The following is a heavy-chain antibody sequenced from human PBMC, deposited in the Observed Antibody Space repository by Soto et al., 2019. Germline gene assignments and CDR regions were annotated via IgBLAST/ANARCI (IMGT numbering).Heavy chain of an antibody. J-gene: IGHJ4*02. Sequence: PGGSLRLSCATSGFTFTNHARTWVRQAPGKGLEWVSVISGSGYNTYYEDSVKGRFTISRDNSRNTLYLEMSSLSAEDTAVYYCARDPWDGPAAMSFDYWGQGSLVTV. CDR3: ARDPWDGPAAMSFDY. D-gene: IGHD2-2*01. CDR2: ISGSGYNT. V-gene: IGHV3-23*01. CDR1: GFTFTNHA.